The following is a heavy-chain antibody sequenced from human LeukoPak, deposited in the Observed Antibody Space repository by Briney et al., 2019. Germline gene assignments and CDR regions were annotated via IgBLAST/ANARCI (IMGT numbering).Heavy chain of an antibody. V-gene: IGHV4-4*07. CDR3: AREGGAAAGYYYYYYYMDV. CDR2: IYTSGST. CDR1: GGSISSYY. Sequence: PSETLSLTCTVSGGSISSYYWSWIRQPAGKGLEWIGRIYTSGSTNYNPSLKSRVTMSVDTSKNQFSLKLSSVTAADTAVYYCAREGGAAAGYYYYYYYMDVWGKGTTVTVSS. J-gene: IGHJ6*03. D-gene: IGHD6-13*01.